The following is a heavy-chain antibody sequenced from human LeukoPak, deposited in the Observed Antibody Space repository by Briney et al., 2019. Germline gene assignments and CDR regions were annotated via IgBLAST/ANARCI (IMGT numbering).Heavy chain of an antibody. Sequence: GGSLRLSCAAPGFTFSSSWMHWVRQVPGTGPVWVSRISSDGTITYYADSVKGRFSISRDNAKNTLYLQMNSLRAEDTVIYYCARVYYYYYMDVWGKGTTVTVSS. J-gene: IGHJ6*03. V-gene: IGHV3-74*01. CDR2: ISSDGTIT. CDR3: ARVYYYYYMDV. CDR1: GFTFSSSW.